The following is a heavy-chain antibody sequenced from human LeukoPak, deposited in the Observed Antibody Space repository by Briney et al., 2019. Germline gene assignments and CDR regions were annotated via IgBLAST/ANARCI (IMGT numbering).Heavy chain of an antibody. D-gene: IGHD2/OR15-2a*01. V-gene: IGHV4-59*01. Sequence: SETLSLTCTVSGGSISSYYWSWIRQPPGKGLEWIGYIYYSGSTNYNPSLKSRVTISVDTSKNQFSLKLSSASAADTAVYYCARVDLRMSFDYWGQGTLVTVSA. CDR1: GGSISSYY. CDR3: ARVDLRMSFDY. CDR2: IYYSGST. J-gene: IGHJ4*02.